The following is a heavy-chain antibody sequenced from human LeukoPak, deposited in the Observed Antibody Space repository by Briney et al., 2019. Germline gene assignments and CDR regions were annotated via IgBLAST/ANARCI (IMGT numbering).Heavy chain of an antibody. J-gene: IGHJ4*02. V-gene: IGHV4-59*08. Sequence: SETLSLTCTVSGGSISSYYWSWIRQPPGKGLEWIGYIYYSGSTNYNPSLKSRVTISVDTSKNQFSLKLSSVTAADTAVYYCARGQMTGVPLLDDWGQGALVTVSS. CDR3: ARGQMTGVPLLDD. CDR2: IYYSGST. CDR1: GGSISSYY. D-gene: IGHD3-9*01.